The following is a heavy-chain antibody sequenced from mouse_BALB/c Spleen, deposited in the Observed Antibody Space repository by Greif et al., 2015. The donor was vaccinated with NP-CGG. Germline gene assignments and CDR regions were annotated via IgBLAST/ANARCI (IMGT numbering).Heavy chain of an antibody. V-gene: IGHV1-7*01. Sequence: QVQLKQSGAELAKPGASVKMSCKAPGYTFTSYWMHWVKQRPGQGLEWIGYINPSTGYTEYNQKFKDKATLTADKSSSTAYMQLSSLTSEDSAVYYCARWDYYGSSPYWGQGTLVTVSA. CDR1: GYTFTSYW. CDR3: ARWDYYGSSPY. D-gene: IGHD1-1*01. CDR2: INPSTGYT. J-gene: IGHJ3*01.